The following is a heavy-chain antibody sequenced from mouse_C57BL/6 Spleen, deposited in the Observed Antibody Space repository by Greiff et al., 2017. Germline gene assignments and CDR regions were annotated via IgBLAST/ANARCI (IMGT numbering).Heavy chain of an antibody. D-gene: IGHD1-1*01. V-gene: IGHV1-80*01. CDR1: GYAFSSYW. Sequence: QVQLQQSGAELVKPGASVKISCKASGYAFSSYWMNWVKQRPGKGLEWIGQIYPGDGDTNYNGKFKGKATLTADKSSSTAYMQLSSLPSEDSAVYCCARGGSSYWYFDVWGTGTTVTVSS. CDR3: ARGGSSYWYFDV. CDR2: IYPGDGDT. J-gene: IGHJ1*03.